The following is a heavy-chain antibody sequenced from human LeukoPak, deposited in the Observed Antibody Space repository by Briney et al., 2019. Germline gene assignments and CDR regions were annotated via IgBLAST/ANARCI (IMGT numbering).Heavy chain of an antibody. J-gene: IGHJ4*02. Sequence: SSVKVSCKASGGTFSGYAISWVRQAPGQGLEWMGGIIPIFGTANYAQKFQGRVTITADESTSTAYMELSSLRSEDTAVYYCASSFNFAYNWNDVFDYWGQGTLVTVSS. CDR3: ASSFNFAYNWNDVFDY. V-gene: IGHV1-69*01. CDR1: GGTFSGYA. CDR2: IIPIFGTA. D-gene: IGHD1-1*01.